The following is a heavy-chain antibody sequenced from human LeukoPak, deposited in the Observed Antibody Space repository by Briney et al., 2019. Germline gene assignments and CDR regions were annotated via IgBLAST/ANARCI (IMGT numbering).Heavy chain of an antibody. CDR1: GFTFSSYW. J-gene: IGHJ4*02. CDR3: ARTGYISSWYPFDY. CDR2: IRQDGSEK. V-gene: IGHV3-7*01. Sequence: GGSLRLSCAASGFTFSSYWMSWVRQAPGKGLEWVANIRQDGSEKYYVDSVKGRFTISRDHGKNSLYLQMNSLRAEDTAVYYCARTGYISSWYPFDYWGQGTLLTVSS. D-gene: IGHD6-13*01.